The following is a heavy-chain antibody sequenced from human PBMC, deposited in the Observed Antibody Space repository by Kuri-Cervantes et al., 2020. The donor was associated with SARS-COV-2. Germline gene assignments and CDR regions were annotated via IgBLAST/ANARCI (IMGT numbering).Heavy chain of an antibody. CDR1: GFTFSGHW. V-gene: IGHV3-74*01. CDR2: INPDGSYT. Sequence: GESLKISCAPSGFTFSGHWIHWVRQAPGKGLVWVSRINPDGSYTNNADSVKGRFTLSRDNAKNMLFLQMNSLRAEDTAVYYCVRDGDHWNFDYWGQGTLVTVSS. J-gene: IGHJ4*02. CDR3: VRDGDHWNFDY. D-gene: IGHD1-1*01.